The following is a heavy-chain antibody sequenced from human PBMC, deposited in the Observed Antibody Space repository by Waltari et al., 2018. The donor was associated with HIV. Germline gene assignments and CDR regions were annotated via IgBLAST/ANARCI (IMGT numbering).Heavy chain of an antibody. CDR2: IGTAGDT. D-gene: IGHD1-1*01. V-gene: IGHV3-13*01. CDR1: GFTFSNYD. CDR3: VRICKLNCYYYYGMDV. J-gene: IGHJ6*02. Sequence: EVQLVESGGGLVQPGGSLRLSCAASGFTFSNYDMHWVRQATGKGLGGVSGIGTAGDTYYPGSVNGRFTISRENAKNSLHRQMNSLRAGDTAVYYCVRICKLNCYYYYGMDVWGQGTTVTVSS.